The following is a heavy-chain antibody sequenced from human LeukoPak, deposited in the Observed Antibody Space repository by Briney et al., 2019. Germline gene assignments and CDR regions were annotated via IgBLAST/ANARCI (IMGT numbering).Heavy chain of an antibody. Sequence: GGSLRLSCTASGFTFGDFVMSWVRQTPGKGLEWAGFIRTKVNGETTKYAASVQGRFTISRDDSKSIAYLQMNSLKTEDTAVYYCTTDYQLDYWGQGTLVTVSS. D-gene: IGHD3-16*01. J-gene: IGHJ4*02. CDR1: GFTFGDFV. CDR3: TTDYQLDY. V-gene: IGHV3-49*04. CDR2: IRTKVNGETT.